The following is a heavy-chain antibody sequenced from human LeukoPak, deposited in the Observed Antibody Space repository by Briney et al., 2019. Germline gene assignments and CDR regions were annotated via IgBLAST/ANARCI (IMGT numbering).Heavy chain of an antibody. CDR2: ISYDGSNK. D-gene: IGHD3-10*01. Sequence: GGSLRLSCAASGFTFSSYGMHWVRQAPGKGLEWVAVISYDGSNKYYADSVKGRFTISRDNAKNSLYLQMNSLRAEDTAVYYCARARPSITMVRGVMYFDYWGQGTLVTVSS. V-gene: IGHV3-30*03. CDR1: GFTFSSYG. J-gene: IGHJ4*02. CDR3: ARARPSITMVRGVMYFDY.